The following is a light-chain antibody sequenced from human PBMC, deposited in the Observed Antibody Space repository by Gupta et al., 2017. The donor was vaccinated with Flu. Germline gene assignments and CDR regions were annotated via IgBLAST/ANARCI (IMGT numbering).Light chain of an antibody. CDR1: DSNIRNNY. J-gene: IGLJ3*02. CDR2: RNN. Sequence: QTVMSQPPSASESPGQWITISCTGDDSNIRNNYVHWYQQVPGTAPRLVVYRNNKRPLGVPDRFSGSKSGTSASLAISCLRPEDEGSYYCAAWDDILNGVMFGGGTMLTVL. CDR3: AAWDDILNGVM. V-gene: IGLV1-47*01.